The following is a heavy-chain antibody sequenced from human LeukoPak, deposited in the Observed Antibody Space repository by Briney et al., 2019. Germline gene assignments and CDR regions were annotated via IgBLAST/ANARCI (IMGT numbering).Heavy chain of an antibody. V-gene: IGHV3-23*01. CDR3: TVMGIYDYVWGSYRYDPSIDY. CDR2: ISGSGGST. CDR1: GFTFSSYA. Sequence: GGSLRLSCAASGFTFSSYAMSWVRQAPGKGLEWVSAISGSGGSTYYADSVKGRFTISSDNSKNTLYLQMNSLRAEDTAVYYCTVMGIYDYVWGSYRYDPSIDYWGQGTLVTVSS. D-gene: IGHD3-16*02. J-gene: IGHJ4*02.